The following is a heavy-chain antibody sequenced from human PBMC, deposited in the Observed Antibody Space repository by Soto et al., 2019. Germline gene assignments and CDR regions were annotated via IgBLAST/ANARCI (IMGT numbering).Heavy chain of an antibody. CDR2: IDPSDSYT. CDR3: ASSIAAERIADYGMDV. J-gene: IGHJ6*02. D-gene: IGHD6-13*01. Sequence: PGGSLKISWKCPGYSFTNYWIIWVRQMPGKGLEWMGRIDPSDSYTNNSPSFQGHVTITDDKSISTAYLQWSRLKASDTAMYYCASSIAAERIADYGMDVWGQGTTVTVSS. CDR1: GYSFTNYW. V-gene: IGHV5-10-1*01.